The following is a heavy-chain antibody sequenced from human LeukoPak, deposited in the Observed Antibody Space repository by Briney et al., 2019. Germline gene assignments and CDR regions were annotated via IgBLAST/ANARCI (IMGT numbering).Heavy chain of an antibody. CDR1: GFTFSDYP. J-gene: IGHJ4*02. V-gene: IGHV3-7*01. CDR2: IKQDGSEK. D-gene: IGHD6-13*01. CDR3: ARDSAGNDY. Sequence: GRSLRLSCAASGFTFSDYPFHWVRQVPGKGLEWVANIKQDGSEKYYVDSVKGRFTISRDNAKNSLYLQMNSLRAEDTAMYYCARDSAGNDYWGQGTLVTVSS.